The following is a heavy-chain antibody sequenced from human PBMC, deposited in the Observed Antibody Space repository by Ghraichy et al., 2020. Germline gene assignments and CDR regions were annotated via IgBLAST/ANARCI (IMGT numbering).Heavy chain of an antibody. V-gene: IGHV3-7*04. J-gene: IGHJ4*02. Sequence: GGSLRLSCAASGFTFTSYYMTWVRQVPGKGLEWVANIMYDSSEKYYEDSVKGRFTISRDNAKNSLYLQMNSLRPDDTAVYYCARGGYNYGSNPIDYWGQGTLVTVSS. CDR1: GFTFTSYY. CDR3: ARGGYNYGSNPIDY. CDR2: IMYDSSEK. D-gene: IGHD5-18*01.